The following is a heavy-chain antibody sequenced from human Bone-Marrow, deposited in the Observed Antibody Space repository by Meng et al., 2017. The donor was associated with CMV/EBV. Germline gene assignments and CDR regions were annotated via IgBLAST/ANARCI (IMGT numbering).Heavy chain of an antibody. V-gene: IGHV3-7*01. CDR1: GFTFDDYG. CDR2: IKQDGSEK. CDR3: ARETFYCSSTGCYPDY. D-gene: IGHD2-2*01. Sequence: LKISCAASGFTFDDYGMSWVRQAPGKGLEWVANIKQDGSEKYYVDSVKGRFTISRDNAKNSLYLQMSSLRAEDTAVYYCARETFYCSSTGCYPDYWGQGTLVPVSS. J-gene: IGHJ4*02.